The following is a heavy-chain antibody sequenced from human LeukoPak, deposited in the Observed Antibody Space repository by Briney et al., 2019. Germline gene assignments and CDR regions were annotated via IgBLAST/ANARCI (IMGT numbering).Heavy chain of an antibody. V-gene: IGHV4-59*01. CDR2: IYYSGST. D-gene: IGHD1-7*01. CDR1: GGSISRYY. J-gene: IGHJ3*02. Sequence: SETLSLTCTVSGGSISRYYWSWIRQPPGKGLEWIGYIYYSGSTNYNPSLKSRVTISVDTSKNQFSLKLSSVTAADTAVYYCARGPVGGTTYNDGDAFDIWGQGTMVAVSS. CDR3: ARGPVGGTTYNDGDAFDI.